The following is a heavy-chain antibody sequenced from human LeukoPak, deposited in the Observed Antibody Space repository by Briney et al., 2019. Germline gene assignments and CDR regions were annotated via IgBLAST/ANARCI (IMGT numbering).Heavy chain of an antibody. Sequence: GAPVKVSCTASGYTFTGYYMHWVRQAPGHGLEWMGWITPNRGGTNYAQKFQGRVTMTRDTSISTAYMELSRLRSDDTAVYYCASGSFPFLDYWGQGTLVTVSS. CDR3: ASGSFPFLDY. D-gene: IGHD1-26*01. CDR1: GYTFTGYY. J-gene: IGHJ4*02. V-gene: IGHV1-2*02. CDR2: ITPNRGGT.